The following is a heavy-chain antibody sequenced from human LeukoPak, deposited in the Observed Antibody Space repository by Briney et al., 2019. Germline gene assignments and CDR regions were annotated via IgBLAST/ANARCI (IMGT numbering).Heavy chain of an antibody. CDR1: GFTFSTNY. J-gene: IGHJ4*02. V-gene: IGHV3-53*01. CDR3: AKDYMIVVVITAYYFDY. D-gene: IGHD3-22*01. Sequence: GGSLRLSCAASGFTFSTNYMSWVRQAPGKGLEWLSVIYSGGSTYYADSVKGRFTISRDNSKNTLYLQMNSLRAEDTAVYYCAKDYMIVVVITAYYFDYWDQGTLVTVSS. CDR2: IYSGGST.